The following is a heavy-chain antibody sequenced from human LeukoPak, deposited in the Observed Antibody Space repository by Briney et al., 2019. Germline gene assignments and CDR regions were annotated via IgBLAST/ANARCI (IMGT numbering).Heavy chain of an antibody. V-gene: IGHV3-48*01. D-gene: IGHD1-1*01. Sequence: GGSLRLSCTAYGFPFIEYSMNWVRQVPGKGLEWIAYIGIDSGNTKYADSVGGRFTISADKAKNSLYLQMNSLRVEDTAVYYCARDHNYAFDNWGQGTLVSVAS. CDR2: IGIDSGNT. CDR1: GFPFIEYS. J-gene: IGHJ4*02. CDR3: ARDHNYAFDN.